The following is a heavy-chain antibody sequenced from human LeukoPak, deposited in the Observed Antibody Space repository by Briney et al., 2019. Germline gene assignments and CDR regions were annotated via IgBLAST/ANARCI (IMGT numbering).Heavy chain of an antibody. J-gene: IGHJ4*02. CDR3: ARDPGGSYDY. V-gene: IGHV1-69*04. CDR1: GGTFSSYA. CDR2: IIPILGIA. D-gene: IGHD1-26*01. Sequence: SVKVSCKASGGTFSSYAISWVRQAPGQGLEWMGRIIPILGIANYAQKFQGRVTITADKSTSTAYMELSSLRSDDTALYYCARDPGGSYDYWGQGTLVTVSS.